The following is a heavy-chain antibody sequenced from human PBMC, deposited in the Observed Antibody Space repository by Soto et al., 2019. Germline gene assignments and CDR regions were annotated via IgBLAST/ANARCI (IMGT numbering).Heavy chain of an antibody. CDR1: GGSISSYY. CDR3: ARDRSLIVGAMYYYYGVDV. J-gene: IGHJ6*02. V-gene: IGHV4-59*01. Sequence: SETLSLTCTVSGGSISSYYWSWIRQPPGKGLEWIGYIYYSGSTNYNPSLKSRVTISVDTSKNQFSLKLSSVTAADTAVYYCARDRSLIVGAMYYYYGVDVWGQGTTVTVSS. CDR2: IYYSGST. D-gene: IGHD1-26*01.